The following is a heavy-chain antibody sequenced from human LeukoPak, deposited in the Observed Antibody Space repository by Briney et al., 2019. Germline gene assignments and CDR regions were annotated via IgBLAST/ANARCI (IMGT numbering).Heavy chain of an antibody. D-gene: IGHD2-2*01. CDR2: ISSSSSYI. V-gene: IGHV3-21*01. CDR3: ARAIGDIVVVPAAIDY. J-gene: IGHJ4*02. Sequence: SGGSLRLSCAASGFTFSSYSMNWVRQAPGKGLEWVSSISSSSSYIYYADPVKGRFTISRDNAKNSLYLQMNSLRAEDTAVYYCARAIGDIVVVPAAIDYWGQGTLVTVSS. CDR1: GFTFSSYS.